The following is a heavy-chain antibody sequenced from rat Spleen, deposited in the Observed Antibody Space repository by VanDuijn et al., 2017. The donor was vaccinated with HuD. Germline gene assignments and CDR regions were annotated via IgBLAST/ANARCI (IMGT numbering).Heavy chain of an antibody. D-gene: IGHD1-4*01. CDR3: FNPGIYAMDA. Sequence: EVQLVESGGGLVQPGRSLTLSCVASGLTFNIYWMTWVRQAPGKGLEWVASITNSGVTSYYPDSVKGRFTISRDNAMSTLYLQMDSLRSEDTATYYCFNPGIYAMDAWGQGTSVTVSS. V-gene: IGHV5-31*01. J-gene: IGHJ4*01. CDR1: GLTFNIYW. CDR2: ITNSGVTS.